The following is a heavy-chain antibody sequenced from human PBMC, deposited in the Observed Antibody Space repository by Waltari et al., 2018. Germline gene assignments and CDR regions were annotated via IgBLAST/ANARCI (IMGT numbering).Heavy chain of an antibody. D-gene: IGHD6-13*01. J-gene: IGHJ6*02. CDR1: GFTFSSYW. Sequence: EVQLVESGGDLVQPGGSLRLSCAASGFTFSSYWMSWVRQAPGKGLEWVANIKQDGSEKFYVDFGKGRFTISRDNAKNSLYLQMNSLRDQEPAVYYCARVLSSDSQLMYSSSLDHYGMDVWGQGTTVTVSS. CDR2: IKQDGSEK. CDR3: ARVLSSDSQLMYSSSLDHYGMDV. V-gene: IGHV3-7*04.